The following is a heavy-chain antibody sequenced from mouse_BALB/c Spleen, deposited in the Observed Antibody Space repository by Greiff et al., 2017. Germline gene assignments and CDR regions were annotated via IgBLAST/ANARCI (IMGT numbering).Heavy chain of an antibody. J-gene: IGHJ2*01. CDR3: ARRVATDYFDY. V-gene: IGHV3-6*02. CDR2: ISYDGSN. D-gene: IGHD1-1*01. CDR1: GYSITSGYY. Sequence: EVQLVESGPGLVKPSQSLSLTCSVTGYSITSGYYWTWIRQFPGNKLEWMGYISYDGSNNYNPSLKNRISITRDTSKNQFFLKLNSVTTEDTATYYCARRVATDYFDYWGQGTTLTVSS.